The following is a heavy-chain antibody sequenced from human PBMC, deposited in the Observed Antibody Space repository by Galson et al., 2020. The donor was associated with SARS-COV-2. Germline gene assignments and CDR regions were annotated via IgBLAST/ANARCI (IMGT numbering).Heavy chain of an antibody. Sequence: ASVKVSCKTSGYIFSNYGINWVRQAPGQGLEWMGRISASNGNTKYAQKFQGRVTMTTDTSTTTAYMELRSLRSDDTAVYYCVRNYYDSSGQRTYFDYWGQGTLLTVSS. D-gene: IGHD3-22*01. CDR3: VRNYYDSSGQRTYFDY. CDR2: ISASNGNT. CDR1: GYIFSNYG. J-gene: IGHJ4*02. V-gene: IGHV1-18*01.